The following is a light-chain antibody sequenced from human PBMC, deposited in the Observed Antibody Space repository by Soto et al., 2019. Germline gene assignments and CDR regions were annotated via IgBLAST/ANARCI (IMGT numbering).Light chain of an antibody. CDR1: QNVLSN. CDR2: GAS. J-gene: IGKJ5*01. CDR3: QQYNNWPIT. V-gene: IGKV3-15*01. Sequence: EIVMTQSPATLSVSPGERATLSCRASQNVLSNLAWYQQKPGQAPRLLIYGASTRATGLPARFSGSGSGTQFTLTISSLQSEDCAVYFGQQYNNWPITFGQGTRLEIK.